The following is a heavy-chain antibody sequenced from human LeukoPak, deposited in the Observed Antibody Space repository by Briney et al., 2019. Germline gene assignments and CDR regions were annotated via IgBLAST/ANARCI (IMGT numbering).Heavy chain of an antibody. J-gene: IGHJ5*02. CDR1: GFTFSSYG. CDR3: ASLGTLVP. D-gene: IGHD3-9*01. V-gene: IGHV3-33*01. CDR2: IWYDGSNK. Sequence: GGSLRLSCAASGFTFSSYGMHWVRQAPDKGLEWVAVIWYDGSNKYYADSVKGRFTISRDNSKNTLYLQVNSLRDEDTAVYYCASLGTLVPWGQGTLVTVSS.